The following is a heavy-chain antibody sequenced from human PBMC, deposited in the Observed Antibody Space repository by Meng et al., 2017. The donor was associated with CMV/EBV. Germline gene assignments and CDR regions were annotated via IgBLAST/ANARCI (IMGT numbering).Heavy chain of an antibody. CDR1: GFTVRSNY. CDR2: IYSGGST. D-gene: IGHD1-26*01. J-gene: IGHJ4*02. V-gene: IGHV3-53*01. CDR3: ARNPSGSYPGDFYDY. Sequence: GESLKISCAASGFTVRSNYMSWVRQAPGKGLEWVSVIYSGGSTYYADSVKGRFTISRDNSKNTLYLQMNSLRAEDTAVYYCARNPSGSYPGDFYDYWGQGTLVTVSS.